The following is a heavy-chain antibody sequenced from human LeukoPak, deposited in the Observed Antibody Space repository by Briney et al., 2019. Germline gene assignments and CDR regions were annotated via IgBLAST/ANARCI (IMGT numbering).Heavy chain of an antibody. CDR2: INSGGSGT. J-gene: IGHJ4*02. Sequence: GGSLRLSCAASGFPLSSYWMHWVRQTAGKGLVWVSRINSGGSGTSYADSVEGRFTISRDNAKNILYLQMNSLRAEDTALYYCATSLGPLTEYWGQGTLVTVTS. CDR3: ATSLGPLTEY. CDR1: GFPLSSYW. V-gene: IGHV3-74*01. D-gene: IGHD7-27*01.